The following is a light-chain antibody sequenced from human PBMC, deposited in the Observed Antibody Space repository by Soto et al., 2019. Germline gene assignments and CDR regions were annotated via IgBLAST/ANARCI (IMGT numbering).Light chain of an antibody. CDR2: VNSDGSH. V-gene: IGLV4-69*01. J-gene: IGLJ2*01. Sequence: QPVLTQSPSASASLGASVKLTCTLSSGHSSYAIAWHQQQPEKGPRYLMKVNSDGSHSKGGGIPDRFSGSSSGAERYLTISSLQSEDEAEYYCQTWGTGIVVFGGGTKLTVL. CDR3: QTWGTGIVV. CDR1: SGHSSYA.